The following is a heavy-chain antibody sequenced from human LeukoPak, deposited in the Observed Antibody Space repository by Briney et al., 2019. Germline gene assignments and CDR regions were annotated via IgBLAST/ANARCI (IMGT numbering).Heavy chain of an antibody. Sequence: PSETLSLTCTVSGGSISSGSYYWSWIRQPAGKGLEWIGRIYTSGSTNYNPSLKSRVTISVDTSKNQFSLKLSPVTAADTAVYYCARTSPLYCSSTSCYTGLDWFDPWGQGTLVTVSS. J-gene: IGHJ5*02. CDR3: ARTSPLYCSSTSCYTGLDWFDP. CDR2: IYTSGST. D-gene: IGHD2-2*02. V-gene: IGHV4-61*02. CDR1: GGSISSGSYY.